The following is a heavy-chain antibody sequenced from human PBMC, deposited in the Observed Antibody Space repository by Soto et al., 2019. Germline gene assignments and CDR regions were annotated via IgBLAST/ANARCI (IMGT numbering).Heavy chain of an antibody. J-gene: IGHJ4*02. CDR2: IIPMFGIA. CDR1: GGTFKNYG. D-gene: IGHD1-1*01. V-gene: IGHV1-69*12. CDR3: AGEVGGTGLHF. Sequence: QVQLVQSGAEVKKPGSSVKVSCRTSGGTFKNYGFSWVRQAPGQGLEWMGGIIPMFGIANYGQTFQGRLTIIADESTSTAYMELSSLKPEDTAVYYCAGEVGGTGLHFWGQGTLVIVSS.